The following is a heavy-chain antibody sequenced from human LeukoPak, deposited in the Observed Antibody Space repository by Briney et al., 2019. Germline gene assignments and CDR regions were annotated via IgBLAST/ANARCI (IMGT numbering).Heavy chain of an antibody. D-gene: IGHD1-26*01. Sequence: PSETLSLTCTVFGDSVSSSNYYWAWFRHPPGKGLAWIGSLYYDGRTYYSPSLESRVTVSVDTSKNQFALKLTSVTAADTAVYYCARRRGKWDVNRFDPWGPGTLVTVSS. V-gene: IGHV4-39*01. J-gene: IGHJ5*02. CDR3: ARRRGKWDVNRFDP. CDR2: LYYDGRT. CDR1: GDSVSSSNYY.